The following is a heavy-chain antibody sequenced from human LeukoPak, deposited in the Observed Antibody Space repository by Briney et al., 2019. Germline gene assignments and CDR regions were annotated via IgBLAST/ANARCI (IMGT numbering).Heavy chain of an antibody. CDR1: GFTVSNYW. D-gene: IGHD6-19*01. CDR2: IQQDGSAK. J-gene: IGHJ4*02. Sequence: PGGSRTLSWEASGFTVSNYWMNWVRQAPGKGLEWLANIQQDGSAKYYVDSVKGRFTISRDNAKNSLYLQMNSLGAEDTAVYYCARTIREQWLTIDYWGQGTLVTFSS. CDR3: ARTIREQWLTIDY. V-gene: IGHV3-7*04.